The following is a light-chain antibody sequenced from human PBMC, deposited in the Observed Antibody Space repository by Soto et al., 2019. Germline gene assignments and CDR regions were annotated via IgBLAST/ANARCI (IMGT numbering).Light chain of an antibody. CDR1: SSNIGAGYD. CDR2: GNS. Sequence: QSVLTQPPSVSGAPGQRVTISCTGSSSNIGAGYDVHWYQQLPGPAPKLLIYGNSNRPSGVPDRFSGSKSGTSASLAITGLQAEDEADYYCQSYDSSLSVVFGGGTKVTVL. J-gene: IGLJ2*01. V-gene: IGLV1-40*01. CDR3: QSYDSSLSVV.